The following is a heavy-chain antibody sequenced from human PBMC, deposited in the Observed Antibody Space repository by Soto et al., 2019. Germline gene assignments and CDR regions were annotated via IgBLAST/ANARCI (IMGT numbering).Heavy chain of an antibody. CDR1: GFTFSSYG. CDR3: VKERYAQLWLEDYGMDV. CDR2: ISYDGTDK. D-gene: IGHD5-18*01. V-gene: IGHV3-30*18. Sequence: QVQLVESGGGVVQPGRSLILSCAASGFTFSSYGIHWVRQAPGKGLEWVALISYDGTDKYYADSVKGRFTISRDNSKNTLYLQMSSLGPDDTAVYYCVKERYAQLWLEDYGMDVWGQGTTVTV. J-gene: IGHJ6*02.